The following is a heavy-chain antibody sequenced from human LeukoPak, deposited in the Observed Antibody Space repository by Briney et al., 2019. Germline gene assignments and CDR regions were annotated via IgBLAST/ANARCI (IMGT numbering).Heavy chain of an antibody. V-gene: IGHV3-23*01. CDR3: ATKVRDY. CDR1: GFTFSSYA. J-gene: IGHJ4*02. Sequence: GGSLRLSCAASGFTFSSYAMSWVRQAPGKGLEWVSDISGTSVSTYYADSVKGRFTISRDNSKNTLYLQMNSLRVEDTDVYYCATKVRDYWGQGTLVTVSS. D-gene: IGHD4-11*01. CDR2: ISGTSVST.